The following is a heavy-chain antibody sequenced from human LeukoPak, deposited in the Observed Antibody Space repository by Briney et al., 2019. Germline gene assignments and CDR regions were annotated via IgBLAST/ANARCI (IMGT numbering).Heavy chain of an antibody. Sequence: PSETLSLTCTVSGGSISSGGYYWSWIRQPPGKGLEWIGEINHSGSTNYNPSLKSRVTISVDTSKNQFSLKLSSVTAADTAVYYCARSVGSFGVVLIWLYWGQGTLVTVSS. V-gene: IGHV4-39*07. CDR3: ARSVGSFGVVLIWLY. CDR2: INHSGST. D-gene: IGHD3-3*01. J-gene: IGHJ4*02. CDR1: GGSISSGGYY.